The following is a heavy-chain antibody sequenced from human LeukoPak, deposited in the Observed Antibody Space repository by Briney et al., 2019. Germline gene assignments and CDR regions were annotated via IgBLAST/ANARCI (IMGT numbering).Heavy chain of an antibody. CDR3: ARDRAYGGDYDY. J-gene: IGHJ4*02. Sequence: TGGSLRLSCAASGFTFSSYDTSWVRQAPGKGLEWVSAISGRGGNTYYADSVKGRFTISRDNFKNTLYLQMNSLRAEDTAIYYCARDRAYGGDYDYWGQGTLVTVSS. CDR2: ISGRGGNT. D-gene: IGHD3-10*01. CDR1: GFTFSSYD. V-gene: IGHV3-23*01.